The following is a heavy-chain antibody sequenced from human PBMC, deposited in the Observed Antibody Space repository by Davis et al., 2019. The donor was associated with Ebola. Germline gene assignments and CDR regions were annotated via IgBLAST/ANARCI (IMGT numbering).Heavy chain of an antibody. Sequence: MPGGSLRLSCAVYGGSFSDYSWNWIRQPPGKGLEWIGEINHRGSTTYGPSLKSRLTISVDTSKNQFSLKVNSVTAADTAVYYCARGRVDRGVMILTKIYYHHGMDVWGKGTTVIVS. CDR3: ARGRVDRGVMILTKIYYHHGMDV. V-gene: IGHV4-34*01. CDR1: GGSFSDYS. CDR2: INHRGST. J-gene: IGHJ6*04. D-gene: IGHD3-10*01.